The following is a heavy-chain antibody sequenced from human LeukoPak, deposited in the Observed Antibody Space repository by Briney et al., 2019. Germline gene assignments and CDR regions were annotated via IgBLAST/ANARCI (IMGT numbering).Heavy chain of an antibody. V-gene: IGHV1-3*01. CDR1: GYTFTSYA. CDR2: INAGNGNT. CDR3: ARVRQWLYGYFDY. D-gene: IGHD6-19*01. J-gene: IGHJ4*02. Sequence: ASVKVSCKASGYTFTSYAMHWVRQAPGQRLEWMGWINAGNGNTKYSQKFQGRVTITRDTSASTAYMELSSLRSEDTAVYYCARVRQWLYGYFDYWGQGTLVTVSS.